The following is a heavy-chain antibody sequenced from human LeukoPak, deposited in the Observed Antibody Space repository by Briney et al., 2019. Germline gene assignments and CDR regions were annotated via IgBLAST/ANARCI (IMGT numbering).Heavy chain of an antibody. Sequence: GGSLRLSCAASGFTFDDYAMHWVRQAPGKGLEWVSGIGYNSDTIAYADSVKGRFTISRDNAKNSLYLQMNSLRAEDTALYYCAKDYCGGDCYSGWYFGLWGRGTLVTVSS. CDR2: IGYNSDTI. CDR1: GFTFDDYA. CDR3: AKDYCGGDCYSGWYFGL. J-gene: IGHJ2*01. D-gene: IGHD2-21*02. V-gene: IGHV3-9*01.